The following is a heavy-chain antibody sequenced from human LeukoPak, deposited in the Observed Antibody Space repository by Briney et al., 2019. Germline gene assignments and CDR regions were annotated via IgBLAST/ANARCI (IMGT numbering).Heavy chain of an antibody. Sequence: SETLSLTCTVSGGSISSSSYCWGWIRQPPGSGLEWIGSIYYRGSTYDNPSLKSRVTISVDTSKNQFSLKLNSVIAADTAGYYCARSNPHSYWYFDLWGRGTLVTVSS. CDR1: GGSISSSSYC. J-gene: IGHJ2*01. D-gene: IGHD2-21*01. CDR3: ARSNPHSYWYFDL. CDR2: IYYRGST. V-gene: IGHV4-39*07.